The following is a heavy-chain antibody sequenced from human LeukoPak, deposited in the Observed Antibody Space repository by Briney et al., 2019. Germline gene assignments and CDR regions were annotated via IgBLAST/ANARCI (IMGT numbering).Heavy chain of an antibody. J-gene: IGHJ4*02. V-gene: IGHV3-30*02. Sequence: GGSLRLSCAASRFTFSSYGMHWVRQAPGKGLEWVAFIRYDGSNKYYADSVKGRFTISRDNSKNTLYLQMNSLRAEDTAVYYCARRAGAYSHPYDYWGQGTLVTVSS. CDR1: RFTFSSYG. D-gene: IGHD4/OR15-4a*01. CDR2: IRYDGSNK. CDR3: ARRAGAYSHPYDY.